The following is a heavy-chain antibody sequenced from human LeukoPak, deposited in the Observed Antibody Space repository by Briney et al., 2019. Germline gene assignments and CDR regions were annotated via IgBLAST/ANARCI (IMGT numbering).Heavy chain of an antibody. D-gene: IGHD4-17*01. V-gene: IGHV4-30-2*01. Sequence: SQTLSLTCTVSGGSLSSGGYSWSWIRQPPGKGLEWIGYIYHSGSTYYNPSLKSRVTISVDRSKNQFSLKLSSVTAADTAVYYCARGLETTVYFQHWGQGTLVTVSS. CDR3: ARGLETTVYFQH. J-gene: IGHJ1*01. CDR1: GGSLSSGGYS. CDR2: IYHSGST.